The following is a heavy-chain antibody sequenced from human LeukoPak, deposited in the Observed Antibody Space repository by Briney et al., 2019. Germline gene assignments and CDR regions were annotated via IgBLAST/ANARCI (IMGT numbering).Heavy chain of an antibody. CDR3: ARDRDDIVTDYHPLFDQ. Sequence: GGSLRLSCAASGFPFSYHRMHCVRDAPGEGLVWVSSLKNDGSSTGYADSVKGRFTIARDNAKNTLYLQMHSLRAEDTAVYYCARDRDDIVTDYHPLFDQWGQGTLVSVSS. CDR1: GFPFSYHR. V-gene: IGHV3-74*01. D-gene: IGHD3-9*01. CDR2: LKNDGSST. J-gene: IGHJ4*02.